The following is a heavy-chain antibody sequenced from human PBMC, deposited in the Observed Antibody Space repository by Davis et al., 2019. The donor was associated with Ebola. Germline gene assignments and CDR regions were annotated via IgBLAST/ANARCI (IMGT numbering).Heavy chain of an antibody. CDR1: GFTVSSNY. CDR3: AKVRCSGGSCYLDY. V-gene: IGHV3-53*01. D-gene: IGHD2-15*01. CDR2: IYSGGST. Sequence: GESLKISCAASGFTVSSNYMSWVRQAPGKGLEWVSVIYSGGSTYYADSVKGRFTISRDNSKNTLYLQMNSLTAEDTAVYYCAKVRCSGGSCYLDYWGQGTLVTVSS. J-gene: IGHJ4*02.